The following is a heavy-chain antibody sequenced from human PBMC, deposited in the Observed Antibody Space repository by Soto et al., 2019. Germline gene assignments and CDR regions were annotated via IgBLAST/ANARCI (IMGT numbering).Heavy chain of an antibody. CDR2: VSSDGSAK. J-gene: IGHJ4*02. V-gene: IGHV3-30*04. CDR1: GFTFRRHA. D-gene: IGHD3-10*01. CDR3: ARSRSGAVADSFDS. Sequence: QVHLVESGGGVVQPGRSLRLSCAASGFTFRRHAVHWVRQAPGKGLEWVAVVSSDGSAKYYLDSVKSRFTSSRDNSKNTAFLQLNSLSSEDTAVYYCARSRSGAVADSFDSWGQGTLVTVST.